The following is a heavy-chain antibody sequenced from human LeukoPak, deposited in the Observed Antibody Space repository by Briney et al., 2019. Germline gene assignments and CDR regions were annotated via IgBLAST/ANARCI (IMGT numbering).Heavy chain of an antibody. CDR3: ARHQKYTAMISGYYAMDV. V-gene: IGHV4-30-2*01. J-gene: IGHJ6*02. CDR1: GGSISSGGYS. Sequence: SQTLSLACAVSGGSISSGGYSWGWIRQPPGKGLEWIGYIYHSESTYYNPSLKRRVTTSVDTSKNQFSLKLSSVTAADTAVYYCARHQKYTAMISGYYAMDVWGQGTTVTVSS. D-gene: IGHD5-18*01. CDR2: IYHSEST.